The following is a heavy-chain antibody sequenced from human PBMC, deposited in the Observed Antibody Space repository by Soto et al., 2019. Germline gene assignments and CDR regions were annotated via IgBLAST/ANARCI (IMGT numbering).Heavy chain of an antibody. CDR1: GGSISSYY. D-gene: IGHD2-15*01. Sequence: QVQLQESGPGLVKPSETLSLTCTVSGGSISSYYWSWIRQPPGKGLEWIGYIYYSGSTNYNPSLKSRVTISVDTSKNQFSLKLSSVTAADTAVYYCARRLDWVVGKAFDPWGQGTLVTVSS. J-gene: IGHJ5*02. CDR3: ARRLDWVVGKAFDP. V-gene: IGHV4-59*08. CDR2: IYYSGST.